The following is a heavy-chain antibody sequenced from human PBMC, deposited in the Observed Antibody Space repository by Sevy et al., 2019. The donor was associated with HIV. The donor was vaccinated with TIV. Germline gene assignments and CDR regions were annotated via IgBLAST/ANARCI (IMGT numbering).Heavy chain of an antibody. J-gene: IGHJ6*02. CDR3: GRQRQHPGDYYPIDV. D-gene: IGHD1-1*01. CDR2: INMVDSST. V-gene: IGHV3-74*03. Sequence: GGSLRLSCVVSGITSTNDWMHWVRQAPGKGLVWVSQINMVDSSTTSADSVKGRITISRDYARNTVYLQMYNVRVEDTAVYYCGRQRQHPGDYYPIDVWGQGTTVTVSS. CDR1: GITSTNDW.